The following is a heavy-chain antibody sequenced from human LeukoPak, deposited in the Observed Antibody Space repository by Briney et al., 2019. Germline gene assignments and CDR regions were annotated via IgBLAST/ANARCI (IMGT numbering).Heavy chain of an antibody. CDR1: GFTVSNIY. J-gene: IGHJ3*02. D-gene: IGHD1-26*01. Sequence: GGSLRLSCAASGFTVSNIYMNWVRQAPGKGLEWVSVIYSGGSTYYADSVKGRFTISRDNSENTLYLQMNSLRAEDTAVYYCASDATSGSYLRDAFDIWGQGTMVTVSS. CDR3: ASDATSGSYLRDAFDI. CDR2: IYSGGST. V-gene: IGHV3-66*01.